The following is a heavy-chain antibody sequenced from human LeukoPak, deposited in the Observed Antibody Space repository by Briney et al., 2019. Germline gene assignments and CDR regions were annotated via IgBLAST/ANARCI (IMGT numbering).Heavy chain of an antibody. Sequence: GASVKVSCKASGYTFTGYYMHWVRQAPGQGLEWMGWINPNSGGTNYAQKFQGRVTMTRDTSISTAYMELSRLRSDDTAVYYCARTLNGIAAAGNFDYWGQGTLVTVSS. D-gene: IGHD6-13*01. J-gene: IGHJ4*02. CDR3: ARTLNGIAAAGNFDY. CDR1: GYTFTGYY. CDR2: INPNSGGT. V-gene: IGHV1-2*02.